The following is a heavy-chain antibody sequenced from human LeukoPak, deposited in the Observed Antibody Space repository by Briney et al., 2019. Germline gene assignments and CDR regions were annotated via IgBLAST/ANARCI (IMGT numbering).Heavy chain of an antibody. Sequence: SETLSLTCTVSGGSISSGDYYWSWIRQPPGKGLEWIGEINHSGSTNYNPSLKSRVTISVDTSKNQFSLKLSSVTAADTAVYCCARGPPPVLRFLEWFFDYWGQGTLVTVSS. D-gene: IGHD3-3*01. CDR3: ARGPPPVLRFLEWFFDY. CDR2: INHSGST. CDR1: GGSISSGDYY. J-gene: IGHJ4*02. V-gene: IGHV4-39*07.